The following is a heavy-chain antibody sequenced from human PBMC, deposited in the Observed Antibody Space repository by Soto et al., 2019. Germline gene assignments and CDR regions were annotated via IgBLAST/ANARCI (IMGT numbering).Heavy chain of an antibody. CDR2: IDPSDSYI. V-gene: IGHV5-10-1*01. J-gene: IGHJ6*02. CDR3: AKRGWNYQAYHYYNSMDV. Sequence: GESQKISCEGAGYSFSSFWISWVRQMLGKGVEWVGRIDPSDSYINYSPSFQGGVTLSADKTSSTSYLHWSSLAVPGTRFYFSAKRGWNYQAYHYYNSMDVWGQGTTVTVSS. CDR1: GYSFSSFW. D-gene: IGHD1-7*01.